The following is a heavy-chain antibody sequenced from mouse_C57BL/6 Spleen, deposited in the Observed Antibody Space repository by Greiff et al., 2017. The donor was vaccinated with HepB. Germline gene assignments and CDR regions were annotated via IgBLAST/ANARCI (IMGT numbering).Heavy chain of an antibody. V-gene: IGHV1-42*01. Sequence: EVQLQQSGPELVKPGASVKISCKASGYSFTGYYMNWVKQSPEKSLEWIGEINPSTGGTTYNQKFKAKATLTVDKSSSTAYMQLKSLTSEDSAVYYCARNSNWDYFDYWGQGTTLTVSS. D-gene: IGHD4-1*02. CDR1: GYSFTGYY. CDR2: INPSTGGT. CDR3: ARNSNWDYFDY. J-gene: IGHJ2*01.